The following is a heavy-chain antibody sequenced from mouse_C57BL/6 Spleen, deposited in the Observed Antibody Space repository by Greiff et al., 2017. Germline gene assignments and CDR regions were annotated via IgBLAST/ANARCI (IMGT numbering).Heavy chain of an antibody. J-gene: IGHJ1*03. CDR3: ASSGLGRYFEV. D-gene: IGHD4-1*01. Sequence: EVKLVESGAGLVKPGGSLKLSCAASGFTFSSYAMSWVRQTPEQRLEWVATISDGGSYTDYPDNVKGRFTITRDNAKNNLYLQMSHLKSEDTAMYYCASSGLGRYFEVWGTGTTVTVSS. CDR1: GFTFSSYA. CDR2: ISDGGSYT. V-gene: IGHV5-4*03.